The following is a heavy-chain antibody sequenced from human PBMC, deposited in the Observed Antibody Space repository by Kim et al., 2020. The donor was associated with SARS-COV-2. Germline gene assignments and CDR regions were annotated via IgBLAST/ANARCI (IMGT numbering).Heavy chain of an antibody. D-gene: IGHD6-13*01. Sequence: SGPTLVNPTQTLTLTCSFSGFSLRSNGVGVGWIRQPPGKALEWLAVIYWDDDEDYSPSLKRRLTITKDTSKNQVILTMTNMDPVDTATYYCALRRQRATGHLFSYWGHGTPVTVSS. CDR3: ALRRQRATGHLFSY. V-gene: IGHV2-5*02. CDR2: IYWDDDE. J-gene: IGHJ4*01. CDR1: GFSLRSNGVG.